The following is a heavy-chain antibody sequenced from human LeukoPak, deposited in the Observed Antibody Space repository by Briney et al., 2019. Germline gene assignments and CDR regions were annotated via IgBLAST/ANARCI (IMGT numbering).Heavy chain of an antibody. CDR1: GYTFTGYY. D-gene: IGHD6-13*01. CDR2: INPNSGGT. CDR3: ARDYPDIAAAVTAADNNWFDP. Sequence: ASVKVSCKASGYTFTGYYMHWVRQAPGQGLEWMGWINPNSGGTNYAQKFQGRVTMTRDTSISTAYMELSRLRSDDTAVYYCARDYPDIAAAVTAADNNWFDPWGQGTLVTVSS. V-gene: IGHV1-2*02. J-gene: IGHJ5*02.